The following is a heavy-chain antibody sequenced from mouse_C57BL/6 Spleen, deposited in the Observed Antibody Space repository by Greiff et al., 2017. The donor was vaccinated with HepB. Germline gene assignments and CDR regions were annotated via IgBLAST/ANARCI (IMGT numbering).Heavy chain of an antibody. CDR2: IWSGGST. J-gene: IGHJ4*01. V-gene: IGHV2-2*01. Sequence: VMLVESGPGLVQPSQRLSITCTVSGFSLTSYGVHWVRQSPGKGLEWLGVIWSGGSTDYNAAFISRLSISKDNSKSQVFFKMNSLQADDTAIYYCARNSLDYGSSAMDYWGQGTSVTVSS. D-gene: IGHD1-1*01. CDR3: ARNSLDYGSSAMDY. CDR1: GFSLTSYG.